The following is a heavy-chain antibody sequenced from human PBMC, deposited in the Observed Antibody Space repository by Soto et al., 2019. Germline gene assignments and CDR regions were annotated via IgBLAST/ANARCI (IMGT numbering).Heavy chain of an antibody. CDR3: ARSVVVVAATRVYNWFDP. Sequence: PGGSLRLSCAASGFTFSDYYMSWIRQAPGKGLEWVSYISSSGSTIYYADSVKGRLTISRDNAKNSLYLQMNSLRAEDTAVYYCARSVVVVAATRVYNWFDPWGQGTLVTVSS. D-gene: IGHD2-15*01. J-gene: IGHJ5*02. V-gene: IGHV3-11*01. CDR2: ISSSGSTI. CDR1: GFTFSDYY.